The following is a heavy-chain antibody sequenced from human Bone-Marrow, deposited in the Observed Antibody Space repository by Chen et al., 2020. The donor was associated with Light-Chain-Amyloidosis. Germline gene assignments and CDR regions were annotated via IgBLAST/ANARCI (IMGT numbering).Heavy chain of an antibody. Sequence: QVQLVESGGGVVQPGTSLRLSCVGSGFPCSSHAMHWVRQAPGRGLVWVAVISLDGRADSVQGRFTVSRDNSKSTLYLQMDSLRPYDTAVYYCARTLRYGHQVYFDYWGQGTLVTVSS. CDR2: ISLDGR. CDR1: GFPCSSHA. CDR3: ARTLRYGHQVYFDY. V-gene: IGHV3-30*14. D-gene: IGHD3-9*01. J-gene: IGHJ4*02.